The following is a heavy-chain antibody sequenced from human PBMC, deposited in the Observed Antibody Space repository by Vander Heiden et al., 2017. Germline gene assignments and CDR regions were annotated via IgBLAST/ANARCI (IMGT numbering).Heavy chain of an antibody. V-gene: IGHV5-51*03. CDR1: GYSFTCYW. J-gene: IGHJ3*01. CDR2: IYPGDSDT. Sequence: EVQLVQSGAEVKKPGESLKISCKGSGYSFTCYWIGWVRQMPGKGLEWMGIIYPGDSDTRYSPPLQGQVTISADKSVTTAYLQWSSLTASDTAMYYCATRGRPYTFDVWGQGTMVTVSS. CDR3: ATRGRPYTFDV. D-gene: IGHD3-16*01.